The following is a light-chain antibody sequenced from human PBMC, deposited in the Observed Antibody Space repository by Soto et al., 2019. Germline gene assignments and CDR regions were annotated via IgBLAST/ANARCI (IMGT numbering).Light chain of an antibody. CDR2: GNS. V-gene: IGLV1-40*01. Sequence: QSVLTQPPSVSGAPGQRVTISCTGSSSNIGAGYDVHWYQQLPGTAPKLLIYGNSKRPSGVPDRFSGSKSGTSASLAITGLQAEDEADYYRQSYDSSLSGVVFGGGTKLTVL. CDR1: SSNIGAGYD. J-gene: IGLJ2*01. CDR3: QSYDSSLSGVV.